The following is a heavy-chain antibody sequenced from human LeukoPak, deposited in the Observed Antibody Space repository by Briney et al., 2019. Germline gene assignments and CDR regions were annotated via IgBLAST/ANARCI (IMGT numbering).Heavy chain of an antibody. CDR3: ARSEIGYSYGYYYYYYMDV. CDR2: INHSGST. Sequence: SETLSLTCAVYGGSFSGYYWSWIRQPPGKGLEWIGEINHSGSTNYNPSLKSRVTISVDTSKNQFSLKLSSVTAADTAVYYCARSEIGYSYGYYYYYYMDVWGKGTTVTISS. J-gene: IGHJ6*03. D-gene: IGHD5-18*01. CDR1: GGSFSGYY. V-gene: IGHV4-34*01.